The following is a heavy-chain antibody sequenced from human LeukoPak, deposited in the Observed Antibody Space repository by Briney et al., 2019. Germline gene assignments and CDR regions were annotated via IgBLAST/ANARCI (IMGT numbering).Heavy chain of an antibody. V-gene: IGHV1-8*03. Sequence: ASVKVSCKASGYTFTSYDINWVRQATGQGLEGMGWMNPNSGNTGYAQKFQGRVTITRNTSISTAYMELSSLRSEDTAVYYCARGVRYYDFWSGYYSPDAFDIWGQGTMVTVSS. CDR2: MNPNSGNT. J-gene: IGHJ3*02. CDR3: ARGVRYYDFWSGYYSPDAFDI. D-gene: IGHD3-3*01. CDR1: GYTFTSYD.